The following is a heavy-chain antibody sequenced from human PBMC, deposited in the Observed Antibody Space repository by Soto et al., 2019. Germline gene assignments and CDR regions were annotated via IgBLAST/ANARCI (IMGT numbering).Heavy chain of an antibody. D-gene: IGHD3-3*01. J-gene: IGHJ6*02. Sequence: QTLSLTCAISGDSVSGNSAAWNRIRQSPSRGLEWLGRTYYRSKWYNDYAVSVKSRITINPDTSKNQFSLQLNSVTPEDTAVYYCARVYYDFWSVLPSNGRDVWGHGTTVTVSS. CDR2: TYYRSKWYN. CDR1: GDSVSGNSAA. V-gene: IGHV6-1*01. CDR3: ARVYYDFWSVLPSNGRDV.